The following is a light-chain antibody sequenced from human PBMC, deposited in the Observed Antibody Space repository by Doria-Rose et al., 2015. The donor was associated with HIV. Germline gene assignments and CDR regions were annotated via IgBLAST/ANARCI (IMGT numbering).Light chain of an antibody. CDR1: QSFSSTY. J-gene: IGKJ1*01. CDR3: HQYGTSWT. Sequence: TQSPGTLSLSPGERATLSCRASQSFSSTYLDWYQQNPGQALGLLIYDGSTRATGIPDRFSASGSGTDFTLTINRLEPEDFALYYCHQYGTSWTFGQGTKVEI. V-gene: IGKV3-20*01. CDR2: DGS.